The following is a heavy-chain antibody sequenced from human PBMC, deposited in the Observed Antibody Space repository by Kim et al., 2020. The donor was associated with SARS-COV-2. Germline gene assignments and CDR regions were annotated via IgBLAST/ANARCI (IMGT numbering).Heavy chain of an antibody. CDR3: AKDQGMVDFWYFDL. CDR1: GFTFSTYA. J-gene: IGHJ2*01. CDR2: IDNSGSRT. Sequence: GGSLRLSCAASGFTFSTYAMSWVRQAPGKGLEWVSEIDNSGSRTDYPNSVKGRFTISRDNSRNTLYLQMNRVRAEDTAIYYCAKDQGMVDFWYFDLWGRGSLVTVSS. V-gene: IGHV3-23*01. D-gene: IGHD2-8*01.